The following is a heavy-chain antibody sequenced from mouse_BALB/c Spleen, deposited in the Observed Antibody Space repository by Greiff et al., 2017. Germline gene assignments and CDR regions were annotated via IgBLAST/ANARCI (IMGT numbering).Heavy chain of an antibody. D-gene: IGHD3-2*01. CDR3: SRRDSSGYYAMDY. CDR1: GYTFTSYW. Sequence: VQLQQPGAELVKPGASVKLSCKASGYTFTSYWMHWVQQRPGQGLEWIGEIDPSDSYTNYNQKFKGKATLTVDKSSSTAYMQLSSLTSEDSAVYYCSRRDSSGYYAMDYWGQGTSVTVSS. J-gene: IGHJ4*01. CDR2: IDPSDSYT. V-gene: IGHV1-69*02.